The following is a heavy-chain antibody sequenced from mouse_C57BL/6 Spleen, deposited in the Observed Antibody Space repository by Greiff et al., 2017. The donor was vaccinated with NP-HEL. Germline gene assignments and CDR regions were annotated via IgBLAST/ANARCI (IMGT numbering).Heavy chain of an antibody. Sequence: QVQLQQPGAELVKPGASVKLSCKASGYTFTSYWMQWVKQRPGQGLEWIGEIDPSDSYTNYNQKFKGKATLTVDTSSSTAYMQLSSLTSEDSAVYYCARSRDAYWYFDVWGTGTTVTVSS. CDR3: ARSRDAYWYFDV. J-gene: IGHJ1*03. CDR1: GYTFTSYW. D-gene: IGHD3-3*01. CDR2: IDPSDSYT. V-gene: IGHV1-50*01.